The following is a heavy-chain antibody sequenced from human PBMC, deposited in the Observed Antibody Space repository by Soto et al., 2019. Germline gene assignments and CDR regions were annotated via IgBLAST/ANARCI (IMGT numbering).Heavy chain of an antibody. CDR3: ARARLRAVYAFDF. J-gene: IGHJ3*01. Sequence: QVQLQESGPGLVKPSQTLSLTCTLSGVSITSCAYYWTWVRQHPGKGLEWIGYIYYNGKTYFHPSLKSRLTISIDTSKNQFSLKLSSVTAADTAMYYCARARLRAVYAFDFWGQGTMVTVSS. D-gene: IGHD4-17*01. CDR1: GVSITSCAYY. V-gene: IGHV4-31*03. CDR2: IYYNGKT.